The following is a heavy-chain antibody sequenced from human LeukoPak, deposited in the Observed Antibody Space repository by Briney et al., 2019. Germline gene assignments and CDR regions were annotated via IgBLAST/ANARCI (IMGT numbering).Heavy chain of an antibody. V-gene: IGHV4-34*01. J-gene: IGHJ4*02. CDR3: ASPWGYGSGI. D-gene: IGHD3-10*01. Sequence: PSETLSLTCAVYGGSFSGYYWSWIRQPPGKGLEWIGEINHSGSTNYNPSLKSRVTISVDTSEKQFSLKLSSVTAADTAMYYCASPWGYGSGIWGQGTLVTVSS. CDR1: GGSFSGYY. CDR2: INHSGST.